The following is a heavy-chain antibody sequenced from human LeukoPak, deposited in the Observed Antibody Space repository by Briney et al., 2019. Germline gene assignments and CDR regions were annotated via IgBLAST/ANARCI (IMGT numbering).Heavy chain of an antibody. CDR3: TRDPRRLDY. CDR1: GFTFSDYY. CDR2: ISGNSGDI. Sequence: GGSLRLSCTVSGFTFSDYYMTWVRQAPGKGLEWLSYISGNSGDINYLDSVRGRFTISRDNAKNSLYLQMNSLRVEDTTVYYCTRDPRRLDYLGQGTLVTVSS. V-gene: IGHV3-11*05. J-gene: IGHJ4*02.